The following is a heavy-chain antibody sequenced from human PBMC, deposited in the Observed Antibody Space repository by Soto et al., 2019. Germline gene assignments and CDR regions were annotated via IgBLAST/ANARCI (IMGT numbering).Heavy chain of an antibody. CDR1: GYTFSGYS. D-gene: IGHD6-13*01. CDR2: ISPKNGNT. Sequence: GASVKVSCKASGYTFSGYSISWVRQAPGQGLEWVGWISPKNGNTNTAQKFQGRVTMTTHTSTRTAYMELTSLKFDDTAIYFCARVDRSSWWKFDYWGQGTQVTVSS. J-gene: IGHJ4*02. V-gene: IGHV1-18*04. CDR3: ARVDRSSWWKFDY.